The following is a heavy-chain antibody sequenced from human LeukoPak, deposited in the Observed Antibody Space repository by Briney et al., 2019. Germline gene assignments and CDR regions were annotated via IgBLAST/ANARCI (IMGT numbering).Heavy chain of an antibody. J-gene: IGHJ4*02. Sequence: GRSLRLSCAASGFTFSSYAMHWVRQAPGKGLEWVAVISYDGSNKYYADSVKGRITISRDNSKDTLYLQMNRLRAEDTAVYFRARVNFGDYLTVGYWGQGTLVTVSS. D-gene: IGHD4-17*01. CDR2: ISYDGSNK. CDR1: GFTFSSYA. V-gene: IGHV3-30-3*01. CDR3: ARVNFGDYLTVGY.